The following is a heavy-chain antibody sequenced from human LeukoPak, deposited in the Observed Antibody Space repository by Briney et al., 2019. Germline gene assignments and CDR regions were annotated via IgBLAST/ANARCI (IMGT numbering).Heavy chain of an antibody. V-gene: IGHV3-11*01. J-gene: IGHJ5*02. D-gene: IGHD5-24*01. Sequence: GGSLRLSCAASGFTFSDNYMSWIRQAPGKGLEWVSYIGSGGTLIHYANSVKGRFTISRDNAKNSLYLQMNSLRAEDTAVYYCARDAYNYGWFDPWGQGTLVTVSS. CDR3: ARDAYNYGWFDP. CDR2: IGSGGTLI. CDR1: GFTFSDNY.